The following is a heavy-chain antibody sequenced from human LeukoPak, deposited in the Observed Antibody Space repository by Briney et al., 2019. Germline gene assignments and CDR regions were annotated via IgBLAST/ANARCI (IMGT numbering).Heavy chain of an antibody. CDR1: GFTFSSYG. Sequence: GGSLRLSCEASGFTFSSYGMHWVRQAPGKGLEWVAVISYDGSNKYYADSVKGRFTISRDNSKNTLYLQMNSLRAEDTAVYYCAKQVGSAGSDAFDIWGQGTMVTVSS. J-gene: IGHJ3*02. CDR2: ISYDGSNK. D-gene: IGHD6-13*01. CDR3: AKQVGSAGSDAFDI. V-gene: IGHV3-30*18.